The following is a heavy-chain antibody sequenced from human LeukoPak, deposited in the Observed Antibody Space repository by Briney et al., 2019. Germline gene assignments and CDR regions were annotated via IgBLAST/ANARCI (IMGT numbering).Heavy chain of an antibody. V-gene: IGHV3-23*01. D-gene: IGHD3-22*01. CDR1: GLSFSSFA. CDR3: AKNHLPRYYDSSGYLDY. CDR2: IRGNGET. J-gene: IGHJ4*02. Sequence: GGSLRLSCAASGLSFSSFAMSWVRQGPARGLEWVSSIRGNGETYYADSVKGRFPISRDNSKNTLYLQMNSLRAEDTAVYYCAKNHLPRYYDSSGYLDYWGQGTLVTVSS.